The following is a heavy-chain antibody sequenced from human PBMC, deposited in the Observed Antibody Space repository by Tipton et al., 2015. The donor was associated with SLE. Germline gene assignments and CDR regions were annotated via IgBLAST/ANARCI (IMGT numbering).Heavy chain of an antibody. J-gene: IGHJ3*02. D-gene: IGHD2-15*01. Sequence: GSLRLSCAASGFTFSNYAMHWVRQAPGKGLEWVSFIRYDGFNKYYADSVEGRFTISRDNSKNTLSLQMNSLRPEDTAVYYCSKGGGAHGYAFEIWGQGTMVTVSA. CDR1: GFTFSNYA. V-gene: IGHV3-30*02. CDR2: IRYDGFNK. CDR3: SKGGGAHGYAFEI.